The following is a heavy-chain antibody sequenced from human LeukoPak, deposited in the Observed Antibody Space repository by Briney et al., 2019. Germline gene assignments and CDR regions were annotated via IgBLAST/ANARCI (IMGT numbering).Heavy chain of an antibody. J-gene: IGHJ3*02. CDR3: ATLAPGEDSSGYYPNDAFDI. V-gene: IGHV4-34*01. Sequence: SETLSLTCAVYGGSFSGYYWSWIRQPPGKGLEWIGEINHSGSTNYNPSLKSRVTISVDTSKNQFSLKLSSVTAADTAVYYCATLAPGEDSSGYYPNDAFDIWGQGTMVTVSS. CDR1: GGSFSGYY. D-gene: IGHD3-22*01. CDR2: INHSGST.